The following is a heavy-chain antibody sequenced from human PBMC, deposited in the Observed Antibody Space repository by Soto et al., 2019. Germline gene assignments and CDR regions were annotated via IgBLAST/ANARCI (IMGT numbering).Heavy chain of an antibody. J-gene: IGHJ4*02. V-gene: IGHV1-69*13. CDR2: IIPIFGTA. D-gene: IGHD3-22*01. Sequence: SVKVSCKASGGTFSSYAISWVRQAPGQGLEWMGGIIPIFGTANYAQKFQGRVTITADESTSTAYMELSSLRSEDTAVYYCARGSGHYYDSSGYNFDYWGQGTLVTVSS. CDR1: GGTFSSYA. CDR3: ARGSGHYYDSSGYNFDY.